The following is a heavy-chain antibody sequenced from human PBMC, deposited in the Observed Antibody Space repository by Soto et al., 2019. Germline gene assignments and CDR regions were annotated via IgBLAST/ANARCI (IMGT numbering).Heavy chain of an antibody. CDR1: GGSFSGYC. V-gene: IGHV4-34*01. Sequence: QVQLQQWGAGLLKPSETLSLTCAVYGGSFSGYCWTWIRQPPGTGLEWIGEINHSGSTNYNPSLKSRVTISVVTSKNQFSLKLTSVTAADTAVYYCARDKITGLFDYWGQGTLVTVSS. CDR3: ARDKITGLFDY. CDR2: INHSGST. D-gene: IGHD2-8*02. J-gene: IGHJ4*02.